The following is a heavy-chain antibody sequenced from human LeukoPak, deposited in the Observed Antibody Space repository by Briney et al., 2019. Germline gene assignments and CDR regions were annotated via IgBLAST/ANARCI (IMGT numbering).Heavy chain of an antibody. Sequence: SETLSLTCAVSGYSISNGYYWVWIRQPPGRGLEWIGSLYHSDSAYYNTSLRSRVSMSVDTSKNQFSLTLSFVTHADTAVYYCTRLHDSYYYYYIDDWGSGTTVTVSS. CDR2: LYHSDSA. CDR1: GYSISNGYY. D-gene: IGHD4-11*01. V-gene: IGHV4-38-2*01. J-gene: IGHJ6*03. CDR3: TRLHDSYYYYYIDD.